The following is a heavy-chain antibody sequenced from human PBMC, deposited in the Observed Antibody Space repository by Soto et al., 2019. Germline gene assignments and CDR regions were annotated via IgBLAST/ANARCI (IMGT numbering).Heavy chain of an antibody. J-gene: IGHJ6*03. CDR2: IYYSGST. D-gene: IGHD6-6*01. CDR3: AMLSLAARPEYYYYYYIDV. V-gene: IGHV4-59*08. Sequence: PSLTMPLTCTVAGGSISGYDCSWILQPPGKGLEWIGYIYYSGSTNYNPSLKSRVTISVDTSKNQFSLKLSSVTAADTAVYYCAMLSLAARPEYYYYYYIDVWGKGTTVTVSS. CDR1: GGSISGYD.